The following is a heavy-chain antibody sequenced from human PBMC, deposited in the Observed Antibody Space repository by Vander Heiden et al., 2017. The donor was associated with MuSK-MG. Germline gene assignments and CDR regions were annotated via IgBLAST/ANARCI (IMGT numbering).Heavy chain of an antibody. V-gene: IGHV3-23*01. J-gene: IGHJ2*01. D-gene: IGHD4-4*01. CDR3: AQGGAVTKYWYFDR. Sequence: EVQLLASGGGLVPPGGSLRLSCAASGFTFSSYAMAWVCKDQGKGLEVVSTINDNGAGKYYADIVKGRFTISRDNSKNTLYLPMNSLRAEDTAVYYCAQGGAVTKYWYFDRWGSGTMVTVSS. CDR2: INDNGAGK. CDR1: GFTFSSYA.